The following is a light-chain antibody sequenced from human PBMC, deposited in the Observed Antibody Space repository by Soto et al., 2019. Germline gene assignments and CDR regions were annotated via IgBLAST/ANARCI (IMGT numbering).Light chain of an antibody. CDR3: QSYDSSLSAYV. CDR1: SSNIGAGYD. Sequence: QSVLTQPPSVSGAPGQRVTISCTGSSSNIGAGYDVQWYQQLPGTAPKLLIFGSTYRPSGVPDRFSGSKSGTSASLAISGLQAEDEADYYCQSYDSSLSAYVFGTGTKLTVL. V-gene: IGLV1-40*01. J-gene: IGLJ1*01. CDR2: GST.